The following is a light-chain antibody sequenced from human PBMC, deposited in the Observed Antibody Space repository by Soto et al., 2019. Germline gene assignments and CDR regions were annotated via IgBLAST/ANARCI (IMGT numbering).Light chain of an antibody. CDR2: SAS. V-gene: IGKV1-5*03. Sequence: DPQMTQSPSTLSASVGDRVIITCRASQSVSGWLAWYRQKPGKAPELLIYSASTLETGVPSRFSGSGSGTDFTLTVSSLQREDFATYYCQQYERYPLTFGGGTKVEIK. CDR3: QQYERYPLT. J-gene: IGKJ4*01. CDR1: QSVSGW.